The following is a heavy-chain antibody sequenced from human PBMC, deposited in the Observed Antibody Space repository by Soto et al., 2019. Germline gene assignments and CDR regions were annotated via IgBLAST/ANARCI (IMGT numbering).Heavy chain of an antibody. CDR1: GGSISSSDYS. Sequence: PSETLSLTCTVSGGSISSSDYSCIWIRQPPWNGLEWIGFIYQSGSTYYSPSLKSRLTMSLDRSKNQFSLKLSSVTAADTAVYYCAREVLYYDSSGYSWDDAFDIWGQGTLVTVSS. D-gene: IGHD3-22*01. V-gene: IGHV4-30-2*01. J-gene: IGHJ3*02. CDR3: AREVLYYDSSGYSWDDAFDI. CDR2: IYQSGST.